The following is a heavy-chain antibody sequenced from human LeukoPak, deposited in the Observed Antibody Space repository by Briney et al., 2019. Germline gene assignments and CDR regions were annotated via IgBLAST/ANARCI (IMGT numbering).Heavy chain of an antibody. Sequence: GGSLRLSCAASGFTFSSYAMSWVRQAPGKGLEWVSAISGSGGSTYYADSVKGRFTISRDNAKNSLYLQMNSLRAEDTAVYYCASSSRGDFWSGYYSVHWFDPWGQGTLVTVSS. CDR2: ISGSGGST. CDR3: ASSSRGDFWSGYYSVHWFDP. J-gene: IGHJ5*02. V-gene: IGHV3-23*01. CDR1: GFTFSSYA. D-gene: IGHD3-3*01.